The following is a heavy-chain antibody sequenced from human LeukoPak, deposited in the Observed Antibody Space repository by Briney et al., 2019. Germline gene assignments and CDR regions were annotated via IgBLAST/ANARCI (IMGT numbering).Heavy chain of an antibody. CDR3: ARDQVSHIMPLYMDV. CDR2: ISPYNGHT. CDR1: VYMFTSHG. D-gene: IGHD2-2*01. V-gene: IGHV1-18*01. J-gene: IGHJ6*03. Sequence: ASVTVSFKSSVYMFTSHGISWVRQAPGQGREGVGWISPYNGHTDYAQRFQGRLTMTKDTSTDTVNMELRNLTSDDTAVYYCARDQVSHIMPLYMDVWGKGTTVTVSS.